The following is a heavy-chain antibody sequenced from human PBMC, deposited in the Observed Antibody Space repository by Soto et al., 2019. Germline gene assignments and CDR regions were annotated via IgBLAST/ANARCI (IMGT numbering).Heavy chain of an antibody. CDR1: GYTFTGYY. J-gene: IGHJ4*02. Sequence: ASVKVSCKASGYTFTGYYMHWVRQAPGQGLEWMGWINPNSGGTNYAQKFQGWVTMTRDTSISTAYMELSRLRSDDTAVYYCARDAAAAGKGGPDYWGQGPLVTVPS. V-gene: IGHV1-2*04. D-gene: IGHD6-13*01. CDR3: ARDAAAAGKGGPDY. CDR2: INPNSGGT.